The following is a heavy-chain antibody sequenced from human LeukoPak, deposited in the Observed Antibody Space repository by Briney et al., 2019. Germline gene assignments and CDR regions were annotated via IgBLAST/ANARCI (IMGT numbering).Heavy chain of an antibody. V-gene: IGHV4-59*01. J-gene: IGHJ4*02. CDR3: ARVVSTVTTYYFDY. D-gene: IGHD4-17*01. CDR1: GGSISSYY. Sequence: PSGTLSLTCTVSGGSISSYYWSWIRQPPGKGLEWIGYIYYSGSTNYNPSLKSRVTISVDTSKNQFSLKLSSVTAADTAVYYCARVVSTVTTYYFDYWGQGTLVTVSS. CDR2: IYYSGST.